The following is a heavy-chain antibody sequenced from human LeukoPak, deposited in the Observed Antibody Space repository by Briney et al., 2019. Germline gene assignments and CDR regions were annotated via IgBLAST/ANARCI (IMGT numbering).Heavy chain of an antibody. CDR2: IWYDGSNK. Sequence: GGSLRLSCAASGFTFSSYGMHWVRQAPGKGLEWEAVIWYDGSNKYYADSVKGRFTISRDNAENSLYLQMNSLRVEDTAVYYCARAPTVLVGYCSSSSCQADYWGQGTLVTVSS. V-gene: IGHV3-33*01. CDR3: ARAPTVLVGYCSSSSCQADY. D-gene: IGHD2-2*01. J-gene: IGHJ4*02. CDR1: GFTFSSYG.